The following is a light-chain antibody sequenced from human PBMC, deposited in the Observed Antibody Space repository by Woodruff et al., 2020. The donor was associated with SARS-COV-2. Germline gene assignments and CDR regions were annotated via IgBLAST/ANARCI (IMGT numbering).Light chain of an antibody. CDR3: SSYTSSSTYVV. V-gene: IGLV2-14*01. Sequence: YIGSNRPTGVSNRFSGSKSGNTASLTISGLQAEDEADYYCSSYTSSSTYVVFGGGTKLTVL. J-gene: IGLJ2*01. CDR2: IGS.